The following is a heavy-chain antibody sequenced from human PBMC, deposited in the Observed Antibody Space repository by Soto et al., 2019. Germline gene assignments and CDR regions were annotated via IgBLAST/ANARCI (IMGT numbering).Heavy chain of an antibody. CDR2: ISAYNGNT. D-gene: IGHD3-10*01. CDR1: GYTFTSYG. V-gene: IGHV1-18*01. J-gene: IGHJ3*02. Sequence: QVQLVQSGAEVKKPGASVKVSCKASGYTFTSYGISWVRQAPGQGLEWMGWISAYNGNTNYAQKLQGRVTMTTDSSTSTAYMELRSLRSDDTAVYYCAREREGFGELFDAFDIWGQGTMVTVSS. CDR3: AREREGFGELFDAFDI.